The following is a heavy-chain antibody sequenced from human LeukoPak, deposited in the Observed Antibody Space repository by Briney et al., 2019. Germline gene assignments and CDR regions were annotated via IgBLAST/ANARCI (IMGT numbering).Heavy chain of an antibody. CDR2: ISYDGSNK. CDR1: GFTFSSYG. CDR3: AKDDGVVTTMYYFDC. D-gene: IGHD2-21*02. Sequence: PGGSLRLSCAASGFTFSSYGMHWVRQAPGKGLEWVAVISYDGSNKYYADSVKGRFTISRDNSKNTLYLQMNSLRAEDTAVYYCAKDDGVVTTMYYFDCWGQGTLVTVSS. J-gene: IGHJ4*02. V-gene: IGHV3-30*18.